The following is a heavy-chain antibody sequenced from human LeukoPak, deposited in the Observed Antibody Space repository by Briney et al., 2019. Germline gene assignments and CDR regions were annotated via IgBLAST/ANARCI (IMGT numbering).Heavy chain of an antibody. CDR2: FDPEDGET. CDR1: GYTLTELF. J-gene: IGHJ4*02. V-gene: IGHV1-24*01. CDR3: ARRIIAAAGYYFDY. Sequence: ASVKVSCKVSGYTLTELFMHWVRQAPGKGLEWMGGFDPEDGETIYAQKFQGRVTMTEDTSTDTAYMELSSLRSEDTAVYYCARRIIAAAGYYFDYWGQGTLVTVSS. D-gene: IGHD6-13*01.